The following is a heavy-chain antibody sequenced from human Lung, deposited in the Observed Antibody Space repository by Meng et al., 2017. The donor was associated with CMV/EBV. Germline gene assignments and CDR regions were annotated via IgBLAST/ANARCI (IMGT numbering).Heavy chain of an antibody. Sequence: VQLRESGPALVKPAETLPLTCAVSGDSITNHNWWAWVRQPPGKGLEWIGEIPHRGSSAYNPSLKSRVSMSIDKSKNQFSLKLTSVTAADTAVYHCLRRSGGSVWGQGTLVTVSS. D-gene: IGHD3-10*01. CDR1: GDSITNHNW. V-gene: IGHV4-4*02. J-gene: IGHJ1*01. CDR2: IPHRGSS. CDR3: LRRSGGSV.